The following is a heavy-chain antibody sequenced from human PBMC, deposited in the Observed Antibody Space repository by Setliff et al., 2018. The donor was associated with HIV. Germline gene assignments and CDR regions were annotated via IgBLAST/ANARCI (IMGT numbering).Heavy chain of an antibody. J-gene: IGHJ4*02. V-gene: IGHV1-46*01. CDR2: IYPGGARR. Sequence: ASVKVSCKASGYTFTNYYMHWVRQAPGQGLEWMGIIYPGGARRSYAQKFQGRVTMTWDTSTSTVYMELSSLRSDDTAIYYCARGEPAYQFWSGYWYFFNYWGQGALVTVSS. CDR1: GYTFTNYY. CDR3: ARGEPAYQFWSGYWYFFNY. D-gene: IGHD3-3*02.